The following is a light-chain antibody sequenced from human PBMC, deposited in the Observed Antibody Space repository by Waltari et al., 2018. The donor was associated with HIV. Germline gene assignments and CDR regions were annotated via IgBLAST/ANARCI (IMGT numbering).Light chain of an antibody. CDR3: LLHLGGGAWV. CDR1: SGSVP. CDR2: SAD. Sequence: QTVVTQEPSLSVSPGWTVTLTCCLNSGSVPPRTLIYSADIRSSGVPDRFSGSILGNKAALTITGAQVEDESDYYCLLHLGGGAWVFGVGTKLTVL. V-gene: IGLV8-61*01. J-gene: IGLJ3*02.